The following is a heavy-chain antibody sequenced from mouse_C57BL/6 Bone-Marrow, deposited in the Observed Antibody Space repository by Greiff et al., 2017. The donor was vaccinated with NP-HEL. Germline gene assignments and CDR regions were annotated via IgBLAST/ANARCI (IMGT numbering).Heavy chain of an antibody. J-gene: IGHJ1*03. D-gene: IGHD2-9*01. CDR1: GYTFTSYW. V-gene: IGHV1-69*01. CDR2: IDPSDSYT. Sequence: QVQLQQPGAELVMPGASVKLSCKASGYTFTSYWMHWVKQRPGQGLEWIGEIDPSDSYTNYNQKFKGKSTLTVDKSSSTAYMQLSSLTSEDSAVXYCARWAYYGYDGWYFDVWGTGTTVTVSS. CDR3: ARWAYYGYDGWYFDV.